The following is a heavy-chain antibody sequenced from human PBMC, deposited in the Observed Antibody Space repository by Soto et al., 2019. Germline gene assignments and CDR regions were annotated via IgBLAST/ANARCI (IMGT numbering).Heavy chain of an antibody. V-gene: IGHV3-23*01. CDR1: GFTFSSYA. D-gene: IGHD5-12*01. Sequence: EVQLLESGGGLVQPGGSLRLSCAASGFTFSSYAMSWVRQAPGKGLEWVSAISGSGGSTYYADPVKGRFTISRDNSKNTLYLQMNSLRAEDTAVYYCAKSIGEGDGYNFYYFDYWGQGTLVTVSS. J-gene: IGHJ4*02. CDR2: ISGSGGST. CDR3: AKSIGEGDGYNFYYFDY.